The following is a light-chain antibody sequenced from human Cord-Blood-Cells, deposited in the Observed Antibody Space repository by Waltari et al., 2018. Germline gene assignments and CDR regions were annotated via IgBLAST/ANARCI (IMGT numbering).Light chain of an antibody. CDR3: QQYGSSPGYT. V-gene: IGKV3-20*01. Sequence: EIVLTQSPGTLSLSPGQRATLPCRASQSVSSSCLAWYQQKPGQAPRLLIYGASSRATGIPDRFSGSGSGTDFTLTISRLEPEDFAVYYCQQYGSSPGYTFGQGTKLEIK. CDR2: GAS. CDR1: QSVSSSC. J-gene: IGKJ2*01.